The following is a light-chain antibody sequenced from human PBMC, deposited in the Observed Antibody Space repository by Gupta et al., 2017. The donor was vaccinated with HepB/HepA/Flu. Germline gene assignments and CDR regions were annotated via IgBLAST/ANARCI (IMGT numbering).Light chain of an antibody. Sequence: QSVLTQPPSVAGAPGHTATIPCTGISSNIVAAVAVHWYQQVPGTAPNLLLFNNNNRPSGAPDRFSGSKSGTSASLAITGLQAEDEADYYCQSYDNSLTGSVVFGGGTKLTVL. CDR2: NNN. CDR1: SSNIVAAVA. V-gene: IGLV1-40*01. CDR3: QSYDNSLTGSVV. J-gene: IGLJ2*01.